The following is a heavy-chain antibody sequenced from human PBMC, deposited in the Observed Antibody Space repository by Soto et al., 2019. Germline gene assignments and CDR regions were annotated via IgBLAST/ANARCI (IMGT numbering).Heavy chain of an antibody. Sequence: QVQLVQSGVEVKKPGASVKVSCKASSYTFTSYGITWVRRAPGQGLEWMGWISAYNGNTKYAQKLQGRITIATDASTSTAHMEVRTLKSDDPAIYYCARDTSNYFDYWGRGTLVTVSS. V-gene: IGHV1-18*01. CDR2: ISAYNGNT. CDR1: SYTFTSYG. CDR3: ARDTSNYFDY. J-gene: IGHJ4*02. D-gene: IGHD2-2*01.